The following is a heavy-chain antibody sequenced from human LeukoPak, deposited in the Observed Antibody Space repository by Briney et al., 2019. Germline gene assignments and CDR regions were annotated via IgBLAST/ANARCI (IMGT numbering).Heavy chain of an antibody. CDR1: GYTFTGYY. Sequence: ASVKVSCKASGYTFTGYYMHWVRQAPGQGLEWKGWVNPNSGGTNYAQKFQGRVTMTRDTSISTAYMELSRLRSDDTAVNYCARSTDEYSSSCVDYWGQGTLVTVSS. J-gene: IGHJ4*02. D-gene: IGHD6-6*01. CDR3: ARSTDEYSSSCVDY. CDR2: VNPNSGGT. V-gene: IGHV1-2*02.